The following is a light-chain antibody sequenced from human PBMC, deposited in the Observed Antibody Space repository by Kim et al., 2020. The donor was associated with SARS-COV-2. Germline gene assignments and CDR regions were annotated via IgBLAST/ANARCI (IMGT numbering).Light chain of an antibody. Sequence: DIQMTQSPSTLSASIGDRVTITCRASQMIDTWLAWYQQKPGKAPKLLIYLASTLENGVPPRFSGSGSGAEFTLTINSLQPDDFATYYCQHYSRFPYTFGQGTRLKF. V-gene: IGKV1-5*03. J-gene: IGKJ2*01. CDR2: LAS. CDR1: QMIDTW. CDR3: QHYSRFPYT.